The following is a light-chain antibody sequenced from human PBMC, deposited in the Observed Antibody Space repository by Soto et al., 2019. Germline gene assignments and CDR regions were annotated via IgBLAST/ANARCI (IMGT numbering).Light chain of an antibody. CDR1: SSNIGNNY. V-gene: IGLV1-51*01. CDR2: DSN. CDR3: ATWDNSLIAMM. Sequence: QSVLTQPPSVSAAAGQTVTISCSGSSSNIGNNYVSWYQQFPGTAPKLLIYDSNKRPSGIPERFSGSQSGTSATLGITGLQTGDEDSYFCATWDNSLIAMMFGGGTKLTVL. J-gene: IGLJ3*02.